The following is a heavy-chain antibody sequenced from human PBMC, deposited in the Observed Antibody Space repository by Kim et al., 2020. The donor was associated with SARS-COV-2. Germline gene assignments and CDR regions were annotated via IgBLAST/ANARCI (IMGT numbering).Heavy chain of an antibody. CDR1: GGSFSGYY. V-gene: IGHV4-34*01. D-gene: IGHD2-8*01. CDR2: INHSGST. CDR3: ARGPLDIVLMVYATPFDY. Sequence: SETLSLTCAVYGGSFSGYYWSWIRQPPGKGLEWIGEINHSGSTNYNPSLKSRVTISVDTSKNQFSLKLSSVTAADTAVYYCARGPLDIVLMVYATPFDYWGQGTLVTISS. J-gene: IGHJ4*02.